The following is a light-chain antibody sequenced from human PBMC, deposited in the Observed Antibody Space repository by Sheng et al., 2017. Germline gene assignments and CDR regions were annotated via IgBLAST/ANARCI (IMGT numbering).Light chain of an antibody. CDR2: DAS. CDR3: QQRSNWPLT. J-gene: IGKJ4*01. V-gene: IGKV3-11*01. Sequence: EIVLTQSPVTLSLSPGERATLSCRASQSVSSSLAWYQQKPGQAPRLLIYDASNRATGIPARFSGSGSGTDFTLTISSLEPEDFAVYYCQQRSNWPLTFGGGTNVEIK. CDR1: QSVSSS.